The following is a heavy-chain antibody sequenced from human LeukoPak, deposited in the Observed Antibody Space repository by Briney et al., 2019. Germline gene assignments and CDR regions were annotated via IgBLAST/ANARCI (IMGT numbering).Heavy chain of an antibody. CDR3: ARDLPFED. D-gene: IGHD2/OR15-2a*01. Sequence: ASVTVSCKASGYTFTTXXMHWVRQAPGQGLEWMGXXXPXXXXXXXXXXXXXXVTXTXXXSXDTAYMELSRLTSDDTAVYYCARDLPFEDWGQGTLVTVSS. J-gene: IGHJ4*02. V-gene: IGHV1-2*06. CDR1: GYTFTTXX. CDR2: XXPXXXXX.